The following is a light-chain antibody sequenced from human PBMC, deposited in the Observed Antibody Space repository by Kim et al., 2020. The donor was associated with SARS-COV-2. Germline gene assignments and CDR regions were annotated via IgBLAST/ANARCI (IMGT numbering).Light chain of an antibody. CDR2: GAS. CDR1: QTVSSNY. Sequence: EIVLTQSPGTLSLSPGERATLSCRASQTVSSNYLAWYQQKPGQAPRLLIYGASSRATGIPDRFSGSGSGTDFTLTISRLEPEDFAVYYCQQYGPSEFTFGPGTKVDIK. J-gene: IGKJ3*01. CDR3: QQYGPSEFT. V-gene: IGKV3-20*01.